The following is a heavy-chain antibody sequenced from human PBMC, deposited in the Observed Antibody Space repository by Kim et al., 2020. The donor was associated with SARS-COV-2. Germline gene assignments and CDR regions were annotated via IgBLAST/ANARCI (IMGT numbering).Heavy chain of an antibody. J-gene: IGHJ4*02. Sequence: ASVKVSCTASGYTFTSHYVHWVRQAPGQGLEWMGIISPSGGSTSYAERFLGRVTVTRDTSTSTAFMELNSLRSDDTAVYYCARDAAQLERKSDLDYWGQGTLVTVSS. CDR2: ISPSGGST. V-gene: IGHV1-46*01. D-gene: IGHD2-2*01. CDR1: GYTFTSHY. CDR3: ARDAAQLERKSDLDY.